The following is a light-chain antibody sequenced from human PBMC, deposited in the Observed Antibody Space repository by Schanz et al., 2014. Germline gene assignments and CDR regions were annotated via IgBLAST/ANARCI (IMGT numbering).Light chain of an antibody. Sequence: EIVMTQSPATLSVSPGERATLSCRASQSVSSNLAWYQQKPGQAPRLLIYGASTRATGIPARFSGSGSGTDFTLTISRLEPEDFAVYYCHQYGISPFTFGPGTKVDI. J-gene: IGKJ3*01. V-gene: IGKV3-15*01. CDR1: QSVSSN. CDR3: HQYGISPFT. CDR2: GAS.